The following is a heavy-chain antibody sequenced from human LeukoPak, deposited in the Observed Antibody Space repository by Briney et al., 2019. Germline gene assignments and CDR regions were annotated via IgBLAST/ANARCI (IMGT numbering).Heavy chain of an antibody. CDR2: INHSGST. J-gene: IGHJ6*03. Sequence: PSETLSLTCAVYGGSFSGYYWSWIRQPPGKGLEWIGEINHSGSTNYNPSLKSRVTISVDTSKNQFSLKLSSVTAEDTAVYYCAKDRYYGSGSQYLYYYYYMDVWGRGTTVTISS. CDR3: AKDRYYGSGSQYLYYYYYMDV. V-gene: IGHV4-34*01. D-gene: IGHD3-10*01. CDR1: GGSFSGYY.